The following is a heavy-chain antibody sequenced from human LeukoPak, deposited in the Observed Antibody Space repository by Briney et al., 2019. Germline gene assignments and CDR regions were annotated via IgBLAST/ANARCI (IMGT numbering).Heavy chain of an antibody. V-gene: IGHV3-74*01. Sequence: GGSLRLSCAASKFSFTSYWMHWVRQAPGKGLVWVSRINPDGSRTNYADSVEGRFTISRDNAKNFLYLQMNSLRVEDTAVYYCASAVRQQQPWGQGTLVTVSS. J-gene: IGHJ5*02. CDR2: INPDGSRT. CDR3: ASAVRQQQP. D-gene: IGHD6-13*01. CDR1: KFSFTSYW.